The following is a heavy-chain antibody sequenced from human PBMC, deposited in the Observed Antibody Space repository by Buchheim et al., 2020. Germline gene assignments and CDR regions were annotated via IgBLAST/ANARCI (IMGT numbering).Heavy chain of an antibody. Sequence: QVQLQQWGAGLLKPSETLSLTCAVSGGSFSGYYWSWIRQPPGKGLEWIGEINHSGSTNYNPSLKSRVTISVDTSKNQFSLKLSSVTAADTAVYYCARVVRRWLQSIFDYWGQGTL. CDR3: ARVVRRWLQSIFDY. V-gene: IGHV4-34*01. CDR2: INHSGST. J-gene: IGHJ4*02. CDR1: GGSFSGYY. D-gene: IGHD5-24*01.